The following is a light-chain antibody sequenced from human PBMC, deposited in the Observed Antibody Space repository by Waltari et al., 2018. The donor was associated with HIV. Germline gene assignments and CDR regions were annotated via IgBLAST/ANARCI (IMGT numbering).Light chain of an antibody. Sequence: SFELTQPSSVSVSPGQTARITCSGDVLARKYARWIQKKPGQDPLFLIYKDNERPSGIPERFSGSSSGTTVTLTSSGAQVEDEADCYCYSAADSDEVFGGGTKLTVL. CDR1: VLARKY. V-gene: IGLV3-27*01. J-gene: IGLJ3*02. CDR3: YSAADSDEV. CDR2: KDN.